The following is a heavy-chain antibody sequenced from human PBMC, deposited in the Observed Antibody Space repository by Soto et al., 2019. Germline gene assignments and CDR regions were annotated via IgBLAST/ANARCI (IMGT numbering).Heavy chain of an antibody. V-gene: IGHV1-2*04. CDR2: INPNSGRT. CDR3: ARESGGTTATLDYYYFYMDV. J-gene: IGHJ6*03. CDR1: GYAFSQFY. Sequence: QVQLVQSGAEVKKPGASVKVSCKASGYAFSQFYIHWMRQAPGQGLERMGWINPNSGRTKFAQNFQGWVTMTTDTSINTVYMELSGLRSDATAVYYCARESGGTTATLDYYYFYMDVWGKGTTVTVSS. D-gene: IGHD4-17*01.